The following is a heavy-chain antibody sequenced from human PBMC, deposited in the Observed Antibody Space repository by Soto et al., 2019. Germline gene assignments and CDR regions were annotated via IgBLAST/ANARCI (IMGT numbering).Heavy chain of an antibody. V-gene: IGHV3-9*01. CDR3: AISQDRGGRTTFIY. CDR2: INWKSDI. CDR1: GFTFDDNA. D-gene: IGHD3-16*01. Sequence: PGGSLRLSCAVSGFTFDDNAMHWVRQAPEKGLEWVSGINWKSDIGYADSVKCRFTISRDNAENSLYLQINSLRAEDTALYYCAISQDRGGRTTFIYWGQGTQVTVSS. J-gene: IGHJ4*02.